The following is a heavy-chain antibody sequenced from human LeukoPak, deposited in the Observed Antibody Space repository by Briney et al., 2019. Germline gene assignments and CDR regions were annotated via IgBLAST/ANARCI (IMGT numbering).Heavy chain of an antibody. CDR3: AKPYSSGGGAFDI. J-gene: IGHJ3*02. Sequence: SETLSLTCAVYGGSFSGYYWSWIRQPPGKGLEWIGYIYYSGSTNYNPSLKSRVTISVDTSKNQFSLKLSSVTAADTAVYYCAKPYSSGGGAFDIWGQGTMVTVSS. V-gene: IGHV4-59*08. CDR1: GGSFSGYY. D-gene: IGHD6-19*01. CDR2: IYYSGST.